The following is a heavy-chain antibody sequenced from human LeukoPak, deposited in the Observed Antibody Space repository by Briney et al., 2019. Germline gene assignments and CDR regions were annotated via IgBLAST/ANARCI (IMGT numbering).Heavy chain of an antibody. J-gene: IGHJ6*02. V-gene: IGHV4-34*01. CDR1: GGSFSGYY. CDR3: ARSFDSSGYYYYGMDV. CDR2: INHRGST. D-gene: IGHD3-22*01. Sequence: SETLSLTCAVYGGSFSGYYWTWIRQPPGKGLEWIGEINHRGSTNYNPSLKSRVTISVDTSKNQFSLKLSSVTAADTAVYYCARSFDSSGYYYYGMDVWGQGTTVTVSS.